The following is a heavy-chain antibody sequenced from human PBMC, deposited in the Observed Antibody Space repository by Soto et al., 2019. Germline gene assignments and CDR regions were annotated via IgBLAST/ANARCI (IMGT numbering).Heavy chain of an antibody. CDR1: GDSVSNDNYY. V-gene: IGHV4-61*01. Sequence: QVQLQESGPGLVKPSETLSLTCTVSGDSVSNDNYYWTWIRQPPGKGLEWFGYIYSSGSTNYNPSLKSRVTISLDTSSNQFSLKLTSVTAADTAVYYCARDIRGYSRAFDYWGQGTLVTVSS. D-gene: IGHD5-18*01. CDR3: ARDIRGYSRAFDY. J-gene: IGHJ4*02. CDR2: IYSSGST.